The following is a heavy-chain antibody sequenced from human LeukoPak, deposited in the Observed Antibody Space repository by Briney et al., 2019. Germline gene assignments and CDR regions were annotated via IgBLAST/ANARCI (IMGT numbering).Heavy chain of an antibody. CDR3: ARFPRGARRGYYGMDV. CDR1: GGSFSGYY. V-gene: IGHV4-34*01. J-gene: IGHJ6*02. Sequence: SETLSLTCAVNGGSFSGYYWSWIRQAPGKGLEWMGEINHGGGTNYNPSLKSRVTISVDTSKNQFSLKLSSVTAAAPAVYYCARFPRGARRGYYGMDVWGQGTTVTVSS. CDR2: INHGGGT. D-gene: IGHD4/OR15-4a*01.